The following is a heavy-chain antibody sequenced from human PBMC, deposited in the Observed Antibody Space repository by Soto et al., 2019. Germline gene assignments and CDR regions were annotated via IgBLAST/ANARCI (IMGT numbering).Heavy chain of an antibody. D-gene: IGHD3-22*01. CDR1: GYSFTNYG. V-gene: IGHV1-18*01. CDR3: AREGSYDSSGHWVADSVFEF. CDR2: ISTLNGNT. Sequence: QVQLVQSRGEVKMPGASVTVSCKASGYSFTNYGISWVRQAPGQGLEWMGWISTLNGNTNLEQRFQGRVTMTTATSTSTTYLELRSLTSDDTAVYYCAREGSYDSSGHWVADSVFEFWGQGTMVTVSS. J-gene: IGHJ3*01.